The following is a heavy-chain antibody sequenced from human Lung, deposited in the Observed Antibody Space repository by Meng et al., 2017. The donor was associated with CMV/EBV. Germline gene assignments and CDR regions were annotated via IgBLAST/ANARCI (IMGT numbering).Heavy chain of an antibody. D-gene: IGHD3-16*01. CDR2: IIWNGESI. J-gene: IGHJ3*02. Sequence: SCEASGFNFHNHGMNWVRQVPGKGLEWVSGIIWNGESIFYADSVKGRFTISRDNAKKSLYLQMNSLRGEDTALYYCAKDASYISFDMWGQGTMVTVSS. V-gene: IGHV3-20*04. CDR1: GFNFHNHG. CDR3: AKDASYISFDM.